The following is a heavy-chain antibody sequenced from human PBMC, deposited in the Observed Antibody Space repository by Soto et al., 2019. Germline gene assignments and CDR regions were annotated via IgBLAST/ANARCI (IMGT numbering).Heavy chain of an antibody. J-gene: IGHJ6*02. CDR3: ASHSGSYAYYYYGMDV. D-gene: IGHD1-26*01. Sequence: AGGSLRLSCAASGFTFSDYYMSWIRQAPGKGLEWVSYISSSGSTIYYADSVKGRFTISRDNAKNSLYLQMNSLRAEDTAVYYCASHSGSYAYYYYGMDVWGQGTTVTVSS. CDR2: ISSSGSTI. V-gene: IGHV3-11*01. CDR1: GFTFSDYY.